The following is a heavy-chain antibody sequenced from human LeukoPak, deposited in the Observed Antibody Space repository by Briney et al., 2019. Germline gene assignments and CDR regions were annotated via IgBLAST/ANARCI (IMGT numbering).Heavy chain of an antibody. CDR2: IYYSGST. CDR1: GGSISSYY. CDR3: ARHRSGRSYFDY. Sequence: SETLSLTCTVSGGSISSYYWSWIRQPPGKGLEWIGYIYYSGSTNYNPSLKSRVTISVDTSKNQFSLKLSSVTAADTAVYFCARHRSGRSYFDYWGQGTLVTVSS. D-gene: IGHD2-15*01. V-gene: IGHV4-59*08. J-gene: IGHJ4*02.